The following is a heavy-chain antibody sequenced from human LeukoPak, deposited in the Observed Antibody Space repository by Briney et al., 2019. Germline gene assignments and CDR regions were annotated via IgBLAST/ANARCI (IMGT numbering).Heavy chain of an antibody. J-gene: IGHJ4*02. Sequence: SETLSLTCTVSGGSVSSGSYYWSWIRQPPGKGLEWIGEINHSGSTNYNPSLKSRVTISVDTSKNQFSLKLSSVTAADTAVYYCARVRDNNPPILATGGDYYFDYWGQGTLVTVSS. CDR2: INHSGST. V-gene: IGHV4-39*07. CDR1: GGSVSSGSYY. D-gene: IGHD1-14*01. CDR3: ARVRDNNPPILATGGDYYFDY.